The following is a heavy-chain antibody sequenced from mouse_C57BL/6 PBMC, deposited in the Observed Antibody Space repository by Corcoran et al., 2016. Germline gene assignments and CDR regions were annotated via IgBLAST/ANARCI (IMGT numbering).Heavy chain of an antibody. CDR3: ARSIYYYGSSYVGFAY. J-gene: IGHJ3*01. V-gene: IGHV8-12*01. Sequence: QVTLKESGPGILQSSQTLSLTCSFSGFSLSTSGMGVSWIRQPSGKGLEWLAHIYWDDDKRYNPSLKSRLTISKDTSRNQVFLKITSVDTADTATYYCARSIYYYGSSYVGFAYWGQGTLVTVSA. CDR1: GFSLSTSGMG. CDR2: IYWDDDK. D-gene: IGHD1-1*01.